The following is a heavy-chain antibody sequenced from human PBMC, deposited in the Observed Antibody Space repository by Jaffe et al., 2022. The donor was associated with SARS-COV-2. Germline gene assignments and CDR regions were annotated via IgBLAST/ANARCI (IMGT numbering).Heavy chain of an antibody. V-gene: IGHV4-39*01. J-gene: IGHJ4*02. Sequence: QVRLQESGPGLVKPSETLSLTCTVSGGSITSYIHSWGWIRQPPGKGLEWIGNIYTRGSPNYNPSLKNRVTISVDTSKNQFSLKVTSVTAADTAVYFCARQDGARGYSFAYSLVDYWGQGALVTVSS. D-gene: IGHD3-16*01. CDR2: IYTRGSP. CDR1: GGSITSYIHS. CDR3: ARQDGARGYSFAYSLVDY.